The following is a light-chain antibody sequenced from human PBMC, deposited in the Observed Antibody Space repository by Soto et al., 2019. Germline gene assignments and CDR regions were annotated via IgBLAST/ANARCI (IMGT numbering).Light chain of an antibody. CDR1: QSISSY. V-gene: IGKV1-39*01. Sequence: DLQMTQSPSSLSASVGDRVTITCRASQSISSYLNWYQQKPGKAPNLLIYAASNLQSWVPSRFSRSGSGTYFTLTISSLQPEDFSTYYCLQSYSTPQTFGQGTKLEIK. CDR2: AAS. J-gene: IGKJ2*01. CDR3: LQSYSTPQT.